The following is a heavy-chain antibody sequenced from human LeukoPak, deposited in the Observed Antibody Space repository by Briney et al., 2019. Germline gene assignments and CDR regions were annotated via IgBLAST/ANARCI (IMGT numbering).Heavy chain of an antibody. D-gene: IGHD3-22*01. V-gene: IGHV1-8*01. CDR3: ARDLLYYDSSDY. CDR1: GYTFTSSD. J-gene: IGHJ4*02. Sequence: ASVKVSCKASGYTFTSSDINWVRQATGQGLEWMGWMNPNSGNTGYAQKFQGRVTMTRDTSISTAYMELSRLRSDDTAVYYCARDLLYYDSSDYWGQGTLVTVSS. CDR2: MNPNSGNT.